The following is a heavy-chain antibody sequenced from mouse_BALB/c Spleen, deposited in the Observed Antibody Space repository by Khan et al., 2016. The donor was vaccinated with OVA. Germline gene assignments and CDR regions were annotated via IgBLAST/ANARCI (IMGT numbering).Heavy chain of an antibody. CDR3: TRLGYGAWFTY. CDR2: IDPFSGDA. CDR1: GYSFTTYY. D-gene: IGHD2-2*01. V-gene: IGHV1S135*01. J-gene: IGHJ3*01. Sequence: VQLKQSGPELMKPGTSVKISCKASGYSFTTYYIHWVMQSHGKSLEWIGYIDPFSGDATFNHQFKGKTTLTVDTSSRTAYIHLSILTSEDSAIYYCTRLGYGAWFTYGGQGTLVTASA.